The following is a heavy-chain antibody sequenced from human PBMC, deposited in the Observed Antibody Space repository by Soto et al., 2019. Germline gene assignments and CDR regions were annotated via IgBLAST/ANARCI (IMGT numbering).Heavy chain of an antibody. D-gene: IGHD3-10*01. CDR1: GFTFSVRW. CDR2: INPDGSVT. V-gene: IGHV3-74*01. CDR3: ARENWVPHX. J-gene: IGHJ4*02. Sequence: PGGSLRLSCAASGFTFSVRWMHWVRQVSGKGLVWVSRINPDGSVTDYADSVKGRFTISRDNAKNTLYLQMNSLSAEDTAVYHCARENWVPHXWGQGTLVTVSX.